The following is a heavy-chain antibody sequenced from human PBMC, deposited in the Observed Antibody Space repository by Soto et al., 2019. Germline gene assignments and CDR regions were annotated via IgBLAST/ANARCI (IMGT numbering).Heavy chain of an antibody. D-gene: IGHD6-13*01. CDR2: IWYDGNSK. CDR3: ARGGSSWAFDY. J-gene: IGHJ4*02. V-gene: IGHV3-33*01. Sequence: VQLVESGGGVVQPGRSLRLSCAASGFTSTSYNMHWVRQAPGKGLEWVAVIWYDGNSKYYADSVKGRFTISRDNSKNTLYLQMNSLRDDDTAVYYCARGGSSWAFDYWGQGTLVTVYS. CDR1: GFTSTSYN.